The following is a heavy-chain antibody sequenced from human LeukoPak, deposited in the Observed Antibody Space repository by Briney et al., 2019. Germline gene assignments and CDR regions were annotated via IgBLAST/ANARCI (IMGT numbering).Heavy chain of an antibody. V-gene: IGHV3-73*01. CDR2: IRSKANSYAT. J-gene: IGHJ6*02. D-gene: IGHD1-26*01. CDR1: GFTFSGSA. Sequence: PGGSLRLSCAASGFTFSGSAMHWVRQASGKGLEWVGRIRSKANSYATAYAASVKGRFTISRDDSKNTAYLQMNSLKTEDTAVYYCTSHFEGGGRSFLPKTYYYYGMDVWGQGTTVTVSS. CDR3: TSHFEGGGRSFLPKTYYYYGMDV.